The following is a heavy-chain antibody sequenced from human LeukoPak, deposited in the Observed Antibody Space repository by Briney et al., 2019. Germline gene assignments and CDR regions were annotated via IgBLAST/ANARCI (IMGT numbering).Heavy chain of an antibody. J-gene: IGHJ4*02. CDR1: GGSISSYY. Sequence: PSETLSLTCTVSGGSISSYYWSWIRQPPGKGLEWIGYIYYSGSTYYNPSLKSRVTISVDTSKNQFSLKLSSVTAADTAVYYCARQTGGSSGYYYDPRFDYWGQGTLVTVSS. CDR2: IYYSGST. D-gene: IGHD3-22*01. CDR3: ARQTGGSSGYYYDPRFDY. V-gene: IGHV4-59*08.